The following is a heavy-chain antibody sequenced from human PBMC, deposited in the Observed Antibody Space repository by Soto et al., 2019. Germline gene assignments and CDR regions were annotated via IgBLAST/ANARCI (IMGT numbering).Heavy chain of an antibody. V-gene: IGHV1-46*01. D-gene: IGHD3-22*01. J-gene: IGHJ4*02. Sequence: ASVKVSCKASGYTFTSYYMHWVRQAPGQGLEWMGIINPSGGSTSYAQKFQGRVTMTRDTSTSTAYMELRSLRSDDRAVFYCAKTQHPYYYKGSVFSPAYGGQGPLVPVS. CDR2: INPSGGST. CDR3: AKTQHPYYYKGSVFSPAY. CDR1: GYTFTSYY.